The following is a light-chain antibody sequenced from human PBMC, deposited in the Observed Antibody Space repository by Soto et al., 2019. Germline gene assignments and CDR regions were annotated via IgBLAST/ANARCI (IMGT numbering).Light chain of an antibody. Sequence: QSVLTQPHSASGSPGQSVTISCTGTSSDVGAYDSVSWYQQFPNRAPKVIIYEVTKRPSGVPDRFSGSKSGNTASLTVSGLQAEDEAYYYCSSYVGKTRHVFGSGTKLTLL. CDR2: EVT. CDR3: SSYVGKTRHV. V-gene: IGLV2-8*01. J-gene: IGLJ1*01. CDR1: SSDVGAYDS.